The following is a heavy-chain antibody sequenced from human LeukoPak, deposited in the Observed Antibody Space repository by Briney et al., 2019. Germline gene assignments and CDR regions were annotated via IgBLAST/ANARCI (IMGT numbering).Heavy chain of an antibody. CDR1: GGSFSGYY. Sequence: SETLSLTCAVYGGSFSGYYWSWIRQHPGKGLEWIGEINHSGSTNYNPSLKSRVTISVDTSKNQFPLKLSSVTAADTAVYYCARGRGGTMGYWGQGTLVTVSS. CDR3: ARGRGGTMGY. CDR2: INHSGST. V-gene: IGHV4-34*01. J-gene: IGHJ4*02. D-gene: IGHD2-15*01.